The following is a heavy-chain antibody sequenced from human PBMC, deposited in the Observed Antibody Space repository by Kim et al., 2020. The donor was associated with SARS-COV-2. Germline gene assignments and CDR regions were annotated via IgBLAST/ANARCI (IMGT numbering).Heavy chain of an antibody. D-gene: IGHD3-9*01. CDR3: ARDGWGHFDWFNGMDV. CDR1: GFTFSSYE. V-gene: IGHV3-48*03. J-gene: IGHJ6*02. CDR2: ISSSGSTI. Sequence: GGSLRLSCAASGFTFSSYEMNWVRQAPGKGLEWVSYISSSGSTIYYADSVKGRFTISRDNAKNSLYLQMNSLRAEDTAVYYCARDGWGHFDWFNGMDVWGQGTTVTVSS.